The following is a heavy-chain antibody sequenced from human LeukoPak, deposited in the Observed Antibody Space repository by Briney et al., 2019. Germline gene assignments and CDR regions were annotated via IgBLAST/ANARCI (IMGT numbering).Heavy chain of an antibody. CDR3: ARSRDYSSSYYFDY. CDR1: GSTFTSNW. D-gene: IGHD6-6*01. J-gene: IGHJ4*02. Sequence: GESLQISCQGSGSTFTSNWIGWARQLPGKGLEWMGIIYPGDSDTRYSPSFQGQVTISADKSISTAYLQWSSLKASDTAMYYCARSRDYSSSYYFDYWGQGTLVTVSS. CDR2: IYPGDSDT. V-gene: IGHV5-51*01.